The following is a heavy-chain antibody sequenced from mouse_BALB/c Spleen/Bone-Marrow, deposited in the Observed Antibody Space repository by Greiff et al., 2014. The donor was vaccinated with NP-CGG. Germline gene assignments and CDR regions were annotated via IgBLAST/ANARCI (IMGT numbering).Heavy chain of an antibody. J-gene: IGHJ2*01. D-gene: IGHD1-1*02. CDR3: ARAGWYDY. CDR1: GYSFTDYT. V-gene: IGHV1-22*01. CDR2: FNPNNGGT. Sequence: VHVKQSGPELVKPGSSVKMSCKTSGYSFTDYTIHWVKQSHGKSLEWIGNFNPNNGGTNYNQKFKDKATLTVDKSSRTAYMEFRSLTFEDSAAYYCARAGWYDYWGQGTTLTVSS.